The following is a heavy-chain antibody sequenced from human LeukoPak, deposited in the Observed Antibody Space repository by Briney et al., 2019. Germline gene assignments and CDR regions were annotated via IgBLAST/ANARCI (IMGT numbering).Heavy chain of an antibody. D-gene: IGHD3-9*01. CDR1: GFTFYDYA. Sequence: GGSLRLFCAASGFTFYDYAMHWVRHAPGKGLEWVSGISWNSGSIGYADSVKGRFTISRDNAKNSLYLQMNSLRAEDTALYYCAKALYYDILTGYDYWGQGTLVTVSS. CDR3: AKALYYDILTGYDY. V-gene: IGHV3-9*01. J-gene: IGHJ4*02. CDR2: ISWNSGSI.